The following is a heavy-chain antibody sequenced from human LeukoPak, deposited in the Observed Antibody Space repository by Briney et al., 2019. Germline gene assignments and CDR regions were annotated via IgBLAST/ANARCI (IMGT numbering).Heavy chain of an antibody. CDR2: IRYDGSNK. Sequence: GGSLRLSCAASGFTFSSYGMHWVRQAPGKGLEWVAFIRYDGSNKYYADSVKGRFTISRDNSKNTLYLQMNSLRAEDTAVYYCAKSGAAQAARSTYMDVWGKGTTVTVSS. CDR3: AKSGAAQAARSTYMDV. CDR1: GFTFSSYG. V-gene: IGHV3-30*02. D-gene: IGHD6-6*01. J-gene: IGHJ6*03.